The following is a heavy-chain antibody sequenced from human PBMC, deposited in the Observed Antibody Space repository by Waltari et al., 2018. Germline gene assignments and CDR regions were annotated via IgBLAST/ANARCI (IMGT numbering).Heavy chain of an antibody. CDR3: ARDRGDCSGGSCYSDAFDI. Sequence: QVQLQESGPGLVKPSETLSLTCAVSGYSISSGYYWGWIRQPPGKGLEWIGSINHSGSTYHNPSLKSRVTISVDTSKNQFSLKLSSVTAADTAVYYCARDRGDCSGGSCYSDAFDIWGQGTMVTVSS. D-gene: IGHD2-15*01. J-gene: IGHJ3*02. CDR2: INHSGST. V-gene: IGHV4-38-2*02. CDR1: GYSISSGYY.